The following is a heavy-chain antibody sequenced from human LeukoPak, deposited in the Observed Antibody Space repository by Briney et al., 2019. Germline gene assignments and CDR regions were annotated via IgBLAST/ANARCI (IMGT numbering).Heavy chain of an antibody. CDR3: AREPKGEFGYYHYYGMDV. CDR1: GFTFSSFA. D-gene: IGHD3-16*01. V-gene: IGHV3-30-3*01. Sequence: GGSLRLSCAASGFTFSSFAMHWVRQTPGKGLEWVSVISFDGSNKYYADFVNGRFTISRDNSKNTVYLQMNSLRADDTAVYYCAREPKGEFGYYHYYGMDVWGQGTTVTVSS. J-gene: IGHJ6*02. CDR2: ISFDGSNK.